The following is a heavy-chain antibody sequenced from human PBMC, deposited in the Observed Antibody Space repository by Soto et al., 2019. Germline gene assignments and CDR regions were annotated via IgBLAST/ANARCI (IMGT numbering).Heavy chain of an antibody. Sequence: PGGSLRLSCAASGFTFSSCAMSWVRQAPGKGLEWVSAISGSGGSTYYADSVKGRFTISRDNSKNTLYLQMNSLRAEDTAVYYCAKLTLWFGELSYFDYWGQGTLVTVSS. CDR1: GFTFSSCA. D-gene: IGHD3-10*01. CDR3: AKLTLWFGELSYFDY. V-gene: IGHV3-23*01. CDR2: ISGSGGST. J-gene: IGHJ4*02.